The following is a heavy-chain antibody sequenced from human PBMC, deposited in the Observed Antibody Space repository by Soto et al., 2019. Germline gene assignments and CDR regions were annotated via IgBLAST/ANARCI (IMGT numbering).Heavy chain of an antibody. V-gene: IGHV1-46*04. D-gene: IGHD1-1*01. CDR3: ARDNSAANGVLDH. CDR1: GYTFTNYY. Sequence: ASLQVSCKASGYTFTNYYLHWVRQAPGQGLEWVGMINPSARSASYAQKLRGRLTMDRDTSTTTVYMELSRLTSEDTAVYYCARDNSAANGVLDHWGLGTLVTVSS. CDR2: INPSARSA. J-gene: IGHJ4*02.